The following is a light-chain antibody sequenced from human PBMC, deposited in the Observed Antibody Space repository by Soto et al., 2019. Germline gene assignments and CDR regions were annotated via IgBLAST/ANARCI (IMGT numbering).Light chain of an antibody. CDR3: QQYGSSPLT. V-gene: IGKV3-20*01. CDR1: QSFTSAY. J-gene: IGKJ4*01. Sequence: EIVLKQSPVTLALSPGERTTLSCRASQSFTSAYLAWYQQKPRQAPRLLFYGSSNRASGIPDGFIGSGSGTDFTLTISSLEPEDFAVYYCQQYGSSPLTFGGGTKLEIK. CDR2: GSS.